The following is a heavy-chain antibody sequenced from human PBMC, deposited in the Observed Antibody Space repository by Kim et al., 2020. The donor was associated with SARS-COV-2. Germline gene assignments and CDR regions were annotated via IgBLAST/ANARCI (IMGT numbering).Heavy chain of an antibody. CDR1: GFTFSDYY. CDR3: ATAPVVTLAYYYYGMDV. J-gene: IGHJ6*02. CDR2: ISSSGSTI. V-gene: IGHV3-11*01. Sequence: GWSLRLSCAASGFTFSDYYMSWIRQAPGKGLEWVSYISSSGSTIYYADSVKGRFTISRDNAKNSLYLQMNSLRAEDTAVYYCATAPVVTLAYYYYGMDVWGQGTTVTVSS. D-gene: IGHD2-21*02.